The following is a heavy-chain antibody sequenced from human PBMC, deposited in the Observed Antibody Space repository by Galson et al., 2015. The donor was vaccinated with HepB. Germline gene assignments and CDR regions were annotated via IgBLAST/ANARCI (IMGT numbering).Heavy chain of an antibody. CDR1: GYTFTSYG. CDR3: ASGGSYSAFDI. V-gene: IGHV1-18*04. Sequence: SVKVSCKASGYTFTSYGISWVRQAPGQGLEWMGWISVYNGNTNYAQKLQGRVTITSDTSASTAYMELSSLRSEDTAVYYCASGGSYSAFDIWGHGTMVTVSS. D-gene: IGHD1-26*01. J-gene: IGHJ3*02. CDR2: ISVYNGNT.